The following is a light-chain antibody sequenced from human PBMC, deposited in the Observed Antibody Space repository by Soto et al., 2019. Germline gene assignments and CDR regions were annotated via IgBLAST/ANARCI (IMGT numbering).Light chain of an antibody. CDR1: QSVSSN. CDR3: QQYNNWPPGT. Sequence: EIVMTQSPATLSVSPGERATLSCRASQSVSSNLAWYQQKPGQAPRLRIYGASTRATGIPARFSGSGSGTEFTLTISSLQSEDFAVYCYQQYNNWPPGTFGQGTKLEIK. CDR2: GAS. J-gene: IGKJ2*01. V-gene: IGKV3-15*01.